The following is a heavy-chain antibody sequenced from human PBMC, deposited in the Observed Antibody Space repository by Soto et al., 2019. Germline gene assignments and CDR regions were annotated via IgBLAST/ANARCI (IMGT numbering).Heavy chain of an antibody. J-gene: IGHJ6*02. D-gene: IGHD6-25*01. CDR3: ARMGAHSSAWTNYYYGLDV. V-gene: IGHV2-70*01. CDR1: GFSLSTSGMC. CDR2: IDWADDK. Sequence: GSGPTLVNPTQTLTLTCTFSGFSLSTSGMCVSWIRQPPGKALEWLALIDWADDKFYSTSLKTRLTVSKDTSKNQVVLTMTDMDPVDTGTYYCARMGAHSSAWTNYYYGLDVWGQGTTVTVSS.